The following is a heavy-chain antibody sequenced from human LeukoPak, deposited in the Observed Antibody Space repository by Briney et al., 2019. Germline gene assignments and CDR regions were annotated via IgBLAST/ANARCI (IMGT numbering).Heavy chain of an antibody. CDR3: ARAYYDFWSGPPRLDFDY. Sequence: KPSETLSLTCTVSGGSISSSSYYWGWIRQPPGKGLEWIGSIYYSGSTYYNPSLKSRVTISVDTPKNQISLKLSSVTAADTAVFYCARAYYDFWSGPPRLDFDYWGQGTLVTVSS. J-gene: IGHJ4*02. CDR2: IYYSGST. V-gene: IGHV4-39*07. CDR1: GGSISSSSYY. D-gene: IGHD3-3*01.